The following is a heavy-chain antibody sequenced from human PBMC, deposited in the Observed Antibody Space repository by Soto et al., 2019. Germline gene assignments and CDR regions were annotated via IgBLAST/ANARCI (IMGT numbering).Heavy chain of an antibody. CDR1: GDSVSSNSAA. Sequence: SQSLSLTCATSGDSVSSNSAAWNWIRQYPSRGLEWLGRTYYRSKWYNDYAVSVKSRITINPDTSKNQFSLQLNSRTPQDTAVYYCPTDNRFLEWFPMDVWGPGTTVTVSS. D-gene: IGHD3-3*01. J-gene: IGHJ6*02. CDR3: PTDNRFLEWFPMDV. CDR2: TYYRSKWYN. V-gene: IGHV6-1*01.